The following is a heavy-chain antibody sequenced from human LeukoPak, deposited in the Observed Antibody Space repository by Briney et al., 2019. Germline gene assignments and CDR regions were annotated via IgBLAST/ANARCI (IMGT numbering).Heavy chain of an antibody. J-gene: IGHJ4*02. CDR1: GGSISGYY. D-gene: IGHD5-24*01. CDR3: ARVSRDGYNFMFDY. Sequence: SETLSLTCTVSGGSISGYYWSWIRQPPGKGLEWIGYIYYSGSTDYNPSLKSRVTISVDTSKNQFSLKLSSVTAADTAVYYCARVSRDGYNFMFDYWGQGTLVTVSS. CDR2: IYYSGST. V-gene: IGHV4-59*01.